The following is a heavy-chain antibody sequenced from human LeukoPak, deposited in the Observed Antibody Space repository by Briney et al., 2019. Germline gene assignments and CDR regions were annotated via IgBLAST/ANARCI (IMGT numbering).Heavy chain of an antibody. Sequence: GGSLRLSCAASGFTFSDYYMNWVRRAPGKGLEWVSSISSSSTIYYADSVKGRFTISRDNAKNLLYLQMNSLRAEDTAVYYCARVEVAVAIDYWGQGTLVTVSS. CDR3: ARVEVAVAIDY. D-gene: IGHD6-19*01. CDR2: ISSSSTI. CDR1: GFTFSDYY. V-gene: IGHV3-69-1*01. J-gene: IGHJ4*02.